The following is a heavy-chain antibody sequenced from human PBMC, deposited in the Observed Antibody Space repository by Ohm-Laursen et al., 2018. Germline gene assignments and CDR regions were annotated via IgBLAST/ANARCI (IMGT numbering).Heavy chain of an antibody. CDR3: SRFRAVAGNPPDY. V-gene: IGHV3-23*01. J-gene: IGHJ4*02. CDR1: GFTFSSYT. CDR2: ISGTGGDT. Sequence: SLRLSCAASGFTFSSYTMTWVRQAPGKGLEWVSGISGTGGDTFYADSVKGRFTISRDNAKNSLYLQMNSLRAEDTAVYFCSRFRAVAGNPPDYWGQGTLVTVSS. D-gene: IGHD6-19*01.